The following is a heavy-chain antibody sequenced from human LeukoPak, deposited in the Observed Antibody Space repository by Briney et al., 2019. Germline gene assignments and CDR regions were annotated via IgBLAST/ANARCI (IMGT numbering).Heavy chain of an antibody. CDR1: GFAFSSYG. D-gene: IGHD3-9*01. Sequence: GGSLRLSCAASGFAFSSYGMHWVRQAPGKGLEWVAVIWYDGSNKYYADSVKGRFTISRDNSKNTLYLQMNSLRAEDTAVYYCARDLLDLGYGMDVWGQGTTVTVSS. CDR2: IWYDGSNK. V-gene: IGHV3-33*01. J-gene: IGHJ6*02. CDR3: ARDLLDLGYGMDV.